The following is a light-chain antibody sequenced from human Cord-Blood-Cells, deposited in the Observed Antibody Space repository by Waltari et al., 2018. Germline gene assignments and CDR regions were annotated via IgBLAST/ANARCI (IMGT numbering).Light chain of an antibody. Sequence: IVLTQYPATLSLSPGERATLSCRASQSVSSYLAWYPQKPGKAPRLLIYDASNRATGIPARFSCSGSGTDFTLTISSLVPEDFAVYYCQQRSNWPPPTFGQGTRLEIK. V-gene: IGKV3-11*01. CDR2: DAS. J-gene: IGKJ5*01. CDR3: QQRSNWPPPT. CDR1: QSVSSY.